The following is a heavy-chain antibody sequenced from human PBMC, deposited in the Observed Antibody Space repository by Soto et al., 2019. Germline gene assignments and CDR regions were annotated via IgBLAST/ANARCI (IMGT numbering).Heavy chain of an antibody. D-gene: IGHD6-13*01. J-gene: IGHJ6*02. CDR1: GYTFTGYY. CDR3: ASGAYSSSWYDDYYGVDV. Sequence: ASVKVSCKASGYTFTGYYMHWVRQAPGQGLEWMGWINPNSGGTNYAQKFQGWVTMTRDTSISTAYMELSRLRSDDTAVYYCASGAYSSSWYDDYYGVDVWGQGTTVTVSS. V-gene: IGHV1-2*04. CDR2: INPNSGGT.